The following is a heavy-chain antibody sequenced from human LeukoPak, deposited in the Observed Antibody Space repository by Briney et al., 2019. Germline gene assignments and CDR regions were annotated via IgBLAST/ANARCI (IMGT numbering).Heavy chain of an antibody. D-gene: IGHD2-15*01. CDR3: ARGRGDCSGGSCYSGYYYYGMDV. V-gene: IGHV1-69*04. CDR1: GYTFTRYY. Sequence: AAVKVSCKASGYTFTRYYLHWLRQAPGRGLEWMGRIIPILGIANYAQKFQGRVTITAEKSTSTAYMELSSLRSEETAVYYCARGRGDCSGGSCYSGYYYYGMDVWGQGTTVTVSS. CDR2: IIPILGIA. J-gene: IGHJ6*02.